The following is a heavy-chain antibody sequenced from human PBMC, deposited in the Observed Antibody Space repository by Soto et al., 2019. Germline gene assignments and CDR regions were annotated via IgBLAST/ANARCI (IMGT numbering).Heavy chain of an antibody. D-gene: IGHD3-10*01. CDR1: GFTFDDYA. CDR2: IWYDGSNK. Sequence: GGSLRLSCVASGFTFDDYAMTWVRQAPGKGLEWVAVIWYDGSNKYYADSVKGRFTISRDNSKNTLYLQMNSLRSEDTAVYYCARERGVRGVIITPLGYWGQGTLVTVSS. CDR3: ARERGVRGVIITPLGY. V-gene: IGHV3-33*08. J-gene: IGHJ4*02.